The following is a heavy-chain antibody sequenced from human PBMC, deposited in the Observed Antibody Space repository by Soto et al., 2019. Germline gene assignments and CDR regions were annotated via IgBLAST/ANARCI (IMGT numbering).Heavy chain of an antibody. CDR3: ARPSPRYCSGGSCLEFPDAFDI. Sequence: SETLSLTCTISGGSISNSSYYWGWIRQPPGKGLEWIGSIYYSGSTYYNPSLKSRVTISVDTSKNQFSLKLSSVTAADTAVYYCARPSPRYCSGGSCLEFPDAFDIWGQGTMVT. V-gene: IGHV4-39*01. CDR2: IYYSGST. J-gene: IGHJ3*02. CDR1: GGSISNSSYY. D-gene: IGHD2-15*01.